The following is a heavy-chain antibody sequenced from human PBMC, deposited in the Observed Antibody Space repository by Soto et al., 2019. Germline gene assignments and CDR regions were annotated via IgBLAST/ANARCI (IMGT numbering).Heavy chain of an antibody. V-gene: IGHV3-74*01. Sequence: EVQLVESGGGLVQPGGSLRLSCAASGFTFSSYYMRWVRQAPGKGLVWVARIKPDGSSKSYADSVKGRFTISRDNAKNPLNQQKNSRGAEDTAEYYWARGSSTSPGYWGQGTLVTVSS. J-gene: IGHJ4*02. CDR2: IKPDGSSK. CDR3: ARGSSTSPGY. D-gene: IGHD6-6*01. CDR1: GFTFSSYY.